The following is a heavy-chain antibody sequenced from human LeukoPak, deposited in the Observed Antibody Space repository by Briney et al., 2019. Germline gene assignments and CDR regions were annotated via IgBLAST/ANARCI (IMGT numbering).Heavy chain of an antibody. J-gene: IGHJ4*02. Sequence: SETLSLTCTVSGGSISSSSYYWGWIRQPPGKGLEWIGYIYYSGSTNYNPSLKSRVTISVDTSKNQFSLNLKSVTAADTAVYYCARGKGYFDYWGQGTLVTVSS. CDR2: IYYSGST. V-gene: IGHV4-61*05. CDR1: GGSISSSSYY. CDR3: ARGKGYFDY.